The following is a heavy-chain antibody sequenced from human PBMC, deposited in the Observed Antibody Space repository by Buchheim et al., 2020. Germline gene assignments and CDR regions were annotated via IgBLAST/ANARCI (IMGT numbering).Heavy chain of an antibody. J-gene: IGHJ4*02. Sequence: QVQLVQSGAEVKKPGASVKVSCRASGYTFTNYAIHWVRQAPGQGLEWMGWISAGYGNTKDSQNFQGRVTITRDTSASTAYMELSSLRSEDTAVYYCARSKGLRLPWFRDLLYFDFWGQGTL. CDR3: ARSKGLRLPWFRDLLYFDF. D-gene: IGHD3-10*01. V-gene: IGHV1-3*01. CDR1: GYTFTNYA. CDR2: ISAGYGNT.